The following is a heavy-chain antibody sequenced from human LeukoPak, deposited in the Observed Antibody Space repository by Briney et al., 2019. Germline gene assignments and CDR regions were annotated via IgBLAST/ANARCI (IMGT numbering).Heavy chain of an antibody. CDR2: IRSKAYGGTT. D-gene: IGHD2-2*01. Sequence: GVSLRLSCTASGFTFGDYAMSWVRQAPGKGLEWVGFIRSKAYGGTTEYAASVKGRFTISRDDSKSIAYLQMNSLKTEDTAVYYCTRDIVVVPAAIPWGYYYYYMDVWGKGTTVTISS. J-gene: IGHJ6*03. CDR1: GFTFGDYA. CDR3: TRDIVVVPAAIPWGYYYYYMDV. V-gene: IGHV3-49*04.